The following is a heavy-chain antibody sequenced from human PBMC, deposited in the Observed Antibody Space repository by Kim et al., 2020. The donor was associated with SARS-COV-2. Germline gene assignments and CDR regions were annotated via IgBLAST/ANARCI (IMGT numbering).Heavy chain of an antibody. J-gene: IGHJ4*02. Sequence: SYADAVEGRFTVARDNSKSTMYLQMNSLRVEDTAVYYCAKGDSSGSDWGQGTLVTVSS. V-gene: IGHV3-23*01. CDR3: AKGDSSGSD. D-gene: IGHD3-22*01.